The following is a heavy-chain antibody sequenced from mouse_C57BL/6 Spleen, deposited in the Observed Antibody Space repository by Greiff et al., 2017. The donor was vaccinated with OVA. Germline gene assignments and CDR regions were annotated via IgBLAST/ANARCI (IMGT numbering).Heavy chain of an antibody. CDR1: GYSITSGYD. D-gene: IGHD2-12*01. V-gene: IGHV3-1*01. J-gene: IGHJ1*03. Sequence: EVKLVESGPGMVKPSQSLSLTCTVTGYSITSGYDWHWIRHFPGNKLEWMGYISYSGSTNYNPSLKSRISITHDTSKNHFFLKLNSVTTEDTATYYCARGEDYYRYFDVWGTGTTVTVSS. CDR3: ARGEDYYRYFDV. CDR2: ISYSGST.